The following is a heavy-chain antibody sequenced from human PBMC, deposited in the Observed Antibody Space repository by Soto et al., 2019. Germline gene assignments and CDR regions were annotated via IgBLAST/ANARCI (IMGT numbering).Heavy chain of an antibody. Sequence: QVQLQESGPGLVKPSQTLSLTCTVSGGSISSGGYYWSWIRQHPGKGLEWIGYISYSGSTYYNPSLKSRVTISVDTSKNQFSLKLSSVTAADTAVYYCARTYGSGSYYPATWGQGTLVTVSS. CDR1: GGSISSGGYY. D-gene: IGHD3-10*01. CDR2: ISYSGST. CDR3: ARTYGSGSYYPAT. J-gene: IGHJ5*02. V-gene: IGHV4-31*03.